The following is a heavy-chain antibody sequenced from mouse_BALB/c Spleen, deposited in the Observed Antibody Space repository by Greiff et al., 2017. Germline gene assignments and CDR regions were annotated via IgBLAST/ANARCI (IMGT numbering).Heavy chain of an antibody. CDR1: GYSITSGYY. V-gene: IGHV3-6*02. D-gene: IGHD2-4*01. Sequence: EVKLMESGPGLVKPSQSLSLTCSVTGYSITSGYYWNWIRQFPGNKLEWMGYISYDGSNNYNPSLKNRISITRDTSKNQFFLKLNSVTTEDTATYYCALSTMIRGVDYWGQGTTLTVSS. CDR3: ALSTMIRGVDY. J-gene: IGHJ2*01. CDR2: ISYDGSN.